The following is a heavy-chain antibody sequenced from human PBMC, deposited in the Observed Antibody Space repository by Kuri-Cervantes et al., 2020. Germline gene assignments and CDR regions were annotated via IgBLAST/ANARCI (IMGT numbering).Heavy chain of an antibody. J-gene: IGHJ4*02. V-gene: IGHV3-7*01. CDR2: IKQDGSEK. CDR1: GFTFCSYW. Sequence: GESLKISCAASGFTFCSYWMSWVRQAPGKGLEWVANIKQDGSEKFYVDSVKGRFTISRDNPKNSLYLQMNSLRAEDTAVYYCATYRGGGIGYYRLDYWGQGTLVTVSS. CDR3: ATYRGGGIGYYRLDY. D-gene: IGHD3-22*01.